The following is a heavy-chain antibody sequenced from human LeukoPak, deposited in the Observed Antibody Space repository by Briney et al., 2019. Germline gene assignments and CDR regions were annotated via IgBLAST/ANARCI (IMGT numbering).Heavy chain of an antibody. Sequence: GGSLRLSCVASGFTVSSYSMNWVRQAPGKGLEWVSYISSGRRAVSYADSVKGRFTISRDNANNSLYLQMNSLRADDTAVYYCARDPPPANPAFDIWGQGTMVTVSS. D-gene: IGHD4/OR15-4a*01. CDR1: GFTVSSYS. CDR2: ISSGRRAV. V-gene: IGHV3-48*01. J-gene: IGHJ3*02. CDR3: ARDPPPANPAFDI.